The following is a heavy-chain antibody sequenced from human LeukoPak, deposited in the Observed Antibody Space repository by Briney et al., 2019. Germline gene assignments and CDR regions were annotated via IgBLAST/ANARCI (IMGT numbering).Heavy chain of an antibody. D-gene: IGHD6-13*01. CDR2: ISSSSSYI. J-gene: IGHJ4*02. Sequence: PGGSLRLSCAASGFTFSSYSMNWVRQAPGKGLEWVSSISSSSSYIYYADSVKGRFTISRDNAKNSLYQQMNSLRAEDTAVYYCAREPLEQQLVWVYFDYWGQGTLVTVSS. CDR3: AREPLEQQLVWVYFDY. V-gene: IGHV3-21*01. CDR1: GFTFSSYS.